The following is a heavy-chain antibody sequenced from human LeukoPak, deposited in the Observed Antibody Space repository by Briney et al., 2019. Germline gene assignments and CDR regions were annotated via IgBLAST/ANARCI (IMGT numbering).Heavy chain of an antibody. D-gene: IGHD5-18*01. CDR1: GFTFSSCA. CDR2: INGSGANA. J-gene: IGHJ4*02. V-gene: IGHV3-23*01. CDR3: AKDRQGYRMEHDS. Sequence: GGSLRLSCAASGFTFSSCAMNWVRQAQGKGLEGDSSINGSGANAYYADSVKGRFTISRDNSKNTLYLQMNSLRAEDTAVYYCAKDRQGYRMEHDSWGQGILVTVSS.